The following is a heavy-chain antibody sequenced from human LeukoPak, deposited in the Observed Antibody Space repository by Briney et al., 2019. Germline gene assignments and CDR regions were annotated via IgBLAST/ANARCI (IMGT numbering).Heavy chain of an antibody. V-gene: IGHV4-34*01. Sequence: SETLSLTRAVYGGSFSGYYWSWIRQPPGKGLEWIGEINHSGSTHYNPSLKSRVTISVDTSKNQFSLKLSSVTAADTAVYYCARGGPLDTAMVLHAFDIWGQGTMVTVSS. CDR3: ARGGPLDTAMVLHAFDI. CDR2: INHSGST. CDR1: GGSFSGYY. J-gene: IGHJ3*02. D-gene: IGHD5-18*01.